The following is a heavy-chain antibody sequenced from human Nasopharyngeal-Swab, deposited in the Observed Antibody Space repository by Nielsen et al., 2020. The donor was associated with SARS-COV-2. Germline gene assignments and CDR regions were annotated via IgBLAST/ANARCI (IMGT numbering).Heavy chain of an antibody. CDR3: ARGGRNSYGYVDP. V-gene: IGHV3-74*01. CDR1: GFTFSWHW. CDR2: MNSDGSST. D-gene: IGHD5-18*01. Sequence: GESLKISCAASGFTFSWHWMHWVRQAPGKGLVWVSRMNSDGSSTTYADSVKGRFTISRDNAKNTLYLQMNSLRAEDTALYYCARGGRNSYGYVDPWGQGTLVTVSS. J-gene: IGHJ5*02.